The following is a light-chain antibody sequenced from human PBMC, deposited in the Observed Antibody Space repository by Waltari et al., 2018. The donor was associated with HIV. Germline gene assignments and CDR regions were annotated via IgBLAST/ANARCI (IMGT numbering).Light chain of an antibody. Sequence: EIVVTQSPVTLSVSPGERATLSCRASQSVSSNLAWDQQKPGQATRLLIYGASTRATGIPARFSGSGSGTEFTLTISSLQSEDFAVYYCQQYNNWPRTFGQGTKLEIK. V-gene: IGKV3-15*01. J-gene: IGKJ2*01. CDR1: QSVSSN. CDR3: QQYNNWPRT. CDR2: GAS.